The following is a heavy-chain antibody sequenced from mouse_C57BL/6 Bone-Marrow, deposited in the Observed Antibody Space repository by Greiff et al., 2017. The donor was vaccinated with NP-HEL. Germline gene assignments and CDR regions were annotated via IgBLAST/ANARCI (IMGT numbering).Heavy chain of an antibody. J-gene: IGHJ2*01. CDR3: ARGYDGYFY. D-gene: IGHD2-3*01. Sequence: EVQRVESGPGLVKPSQSLSLTCSVTGYSITSGYYWNWIRQFPGNKLEWMGYISYDGSNNYNPSLKNRISITRDTSKNQFFLKLNSVTTEDTATYYCARGYDGYFYWGQGTTLTVSS. CDR2: ISYDGSN. CDR1: GYSITSGYY. V-gene: IGHV3-6*01.